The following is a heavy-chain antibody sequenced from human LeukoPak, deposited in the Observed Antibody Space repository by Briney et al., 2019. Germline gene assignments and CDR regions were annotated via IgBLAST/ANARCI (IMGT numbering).Heavy chain of an antibody. V-gene: IGHV6-1*01. CDR1: GDSVSSNSAT. D-gene: IGHD4-17*01. Sequence: SQTLSLTCAISGDSVSSNSATWNWIRQSPSRGLEWLGRTYYRSKWYKYYAVSVKGRITINPDTSKNQFSLQLNSVTPEDTAVYYCARDEYGDYYGMDVWGQGTTVTVSS. CDR2: TYYRSKWYK. J-gene: IGHJ6*02. CDR3: ARDEYGDYYGMDV.